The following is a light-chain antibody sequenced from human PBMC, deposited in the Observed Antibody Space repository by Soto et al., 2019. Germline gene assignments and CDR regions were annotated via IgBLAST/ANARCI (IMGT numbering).Light chain of an antibody. V-gene: IGLV2-14*01. CDR3: SSFTSSGTRV. Sequence: QSALTQPASVSGSPGQSITISCTGTSSDVGGYNYVSWYQQHPGKAPKVMIYEVSNRPSGVSNRFSGSKSGNTASLTISGLQAEDEADYYWSSFTSSGTRVFGTGTKLTVL. CDR2: EVS. CDR1: SSDVGGYNY. J-gene: IGLJ1*01.